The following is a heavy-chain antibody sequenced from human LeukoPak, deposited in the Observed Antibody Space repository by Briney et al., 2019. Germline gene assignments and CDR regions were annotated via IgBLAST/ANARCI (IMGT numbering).Heavy chain of an antibody. D-gene: IGHD3-22*01. V-gene: IGHV4-4*07. CDR2: IQTSGIT. CDR1: GGSISSYY. J-gene: IGHJ4*02. Sequence: SETLSLTCTVSGGSISSYYWSWIRQPAGKGLERIGRIQTSGITNYNPSLKSRVTMSVDMSKNQFSLKLSSVTAADTAVYYCARDTYYYDSSGLTTIDYWGQGTLVTVSS. CDR3: ARDTYYYDSSGLTTIDY.